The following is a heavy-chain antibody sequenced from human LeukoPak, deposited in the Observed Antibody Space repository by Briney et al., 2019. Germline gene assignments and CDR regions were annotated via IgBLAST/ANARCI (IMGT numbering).Heavy chain of an antibody. V-gene: IGHV1-2*02. J-gene: IGHJ4*02. CDR3: ARDSGIVVVVAADY. CDR1: GYTFTGYY. Sequence: GASVKVSCKASGYTFTGYYMHWVRQAPGQGLEWMGWINPNSGGTNYAQKFQGRVTMTRDTSISTAYMELSRLRSDDTAVYYCARDSGIVVVVAADYWGQGTLVTVSS. CDR2: INPNSGGT. D-gene: IGHD2-15*01.